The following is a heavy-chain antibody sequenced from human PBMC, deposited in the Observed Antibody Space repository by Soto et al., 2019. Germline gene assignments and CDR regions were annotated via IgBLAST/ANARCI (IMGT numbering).Heavy chain of an antibody. CDR2: ISYDGSIK. D-gene: IGHD1-26*01. Sequence: PGGSLRLSCAASGFPFRVYGMYWVRQAPGRGLEWVALISYDGSIKYYADSVRGRFTISRDNSKNTLYLQMNSLRAEDTDVYYCANSEYRRHKNIDVWGQGTSFTVSS. CDR1: GFPFRVYG. CDR3: ANSEYRRHKNIDV. J-gene: IGHJ6*02. V-gene: IGHV3-30*18.